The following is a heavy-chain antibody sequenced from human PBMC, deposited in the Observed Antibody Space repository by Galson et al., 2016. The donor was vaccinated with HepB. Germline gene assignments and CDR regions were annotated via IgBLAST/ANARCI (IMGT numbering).Heavy chain of an antibody. Sequence: SETLSLTCTVSGGSVSSGSYYWSWIRQPPGKGLEWIGYIYYSGSTNYNPSLKSRVTISVDTSKNQFSLKLTSVTAADTAFYYCAREAERQLVRRFDPWGQGTLVTVSS. CDR3: AREAERQLVRRFDP. V-gene: IGHV4-61*01. J-gene: IGHJ5*02. D-gene: IGHD6-13*01. CDR2: IYYSGST. CDR1: GGSVSSGSYY.